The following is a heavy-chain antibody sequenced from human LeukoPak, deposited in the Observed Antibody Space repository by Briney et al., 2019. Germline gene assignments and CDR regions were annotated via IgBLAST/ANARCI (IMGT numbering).Heavy chain of an antibody. V-gene: IGHV3-21*06. D-gene: IGHD6-19*01. CDR1: GFTFSSQN. CDR2: ISTSGDST. CDR3: LKNGCFDY. J-gene: IGHJ4*02. Sequence: GGSLRLSCAASGFTFSSQNMNGAGQAPGKGLEWVAYISTSGDSTKYADSVEGRFTISRDNAENSLYLLMNSLRVEDTAVYYSLKNGCFDYWGQGILVTVSS.